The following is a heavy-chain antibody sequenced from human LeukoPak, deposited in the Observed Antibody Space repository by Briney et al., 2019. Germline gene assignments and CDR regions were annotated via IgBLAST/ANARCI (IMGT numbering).Heavy chain of an antibody. CDR2: INPNSGGT. CDR1: GYTFTGYY. CDR3: ARDLTDYHGSGI. D-gene: IGHD3-10*01. J-gene: IGHJ4*02. V-gene: IGHV1-2*02. Sequence: GASVKVSCKASGYTFTGYYMHWVRQAPGQGLEWMGWINPNSGGTNYARKFQGRVTMTRDTSISTAYMELSRLRSDDTAVYYCARDLTDYHGSGIWGQGTLVTVSS.